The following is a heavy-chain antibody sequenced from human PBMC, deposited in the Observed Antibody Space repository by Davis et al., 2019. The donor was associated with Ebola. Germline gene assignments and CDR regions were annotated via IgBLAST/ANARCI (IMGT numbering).Heavy chain of an antibody. J-gene: IGHJ6*02. Sequence: GESLKISCAASGFNFRSYGMHWVRQAPGKGLEWVANIKQDGSEKYYVDSVKGRFTISRDNAKNSLYLQMNSLRAEDTAVYYCAKVDCSGGSCYGMDVWGQGTTVTVSS. V-gene: IGHV3-7*03. CDR1: GFNFRSYG. CDR2: IKQDGSEK. CDR3: AKVDCSGGSCYGMDV. D-gene: IGHD2-15*01.